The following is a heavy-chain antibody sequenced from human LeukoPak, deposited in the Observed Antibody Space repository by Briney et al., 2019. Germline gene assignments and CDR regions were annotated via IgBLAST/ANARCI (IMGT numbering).Heavy chain of an antibody. CDR1: GYSISSGYF. CDR2: IYHSGST. Sequence: SETLSLTCAVSGYSISSGYFWGWIRQPPGKGLEWIGSIYHSGSTYYNPSLKSRVTISVDTSKNQFSLKLSSVTAADTAVYYCARYRGSGNWFDPWGQGTLVTVSS. CDR3: ARYRGSGNWFDP. D-gene: IGHD3-10*01. J-gene: IGHJ5*02. V-gene: IGHV4-38-2*01.